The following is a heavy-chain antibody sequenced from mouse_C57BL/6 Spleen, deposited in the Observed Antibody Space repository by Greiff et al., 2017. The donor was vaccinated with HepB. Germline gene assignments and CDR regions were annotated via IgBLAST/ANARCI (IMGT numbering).Heavy chain of an antibody. CDR3: ARLGLAMVLYFDY. D-gene: IGHD2-2*01. J-gene: IGHJ2*01. Sequence: EVQLQQSGPELVKPGASVKMSCKASGYTFTDYNMHWVKQSHGKSLEWIGYINPNNGGTSYNQKFKGKATLTVNKSSSTAYMELRSLTSEDSAVYYCARLGLAMVLYFDYWGQGTTLTVSS. CDR1: GYTFTDYN. CDR2: INPNNGGT. V-gene: IGHV1-22*01.